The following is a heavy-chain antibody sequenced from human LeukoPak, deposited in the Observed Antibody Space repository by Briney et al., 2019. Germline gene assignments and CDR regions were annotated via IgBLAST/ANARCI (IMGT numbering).Heavy chain of an antibody. D-gene: IGHD4-23*01. Sequence: GGSLRLSCAASVFTFSRYSMNWVRQAPGKGLEWVSSISSSSGYIYYADSVKGRFTISRDNAKNSLYLQMNSLRAEDTAVYYCARAQRGGNSMAGFDYWGQGTLVTVSS. CDR3: ARAQRGGNSMAGFDY. J-gene: IGHJ4*02. CDR2: ISSSSGYI. V-gene: IGHV3-21*01. CDR1: VFTFSRYS.